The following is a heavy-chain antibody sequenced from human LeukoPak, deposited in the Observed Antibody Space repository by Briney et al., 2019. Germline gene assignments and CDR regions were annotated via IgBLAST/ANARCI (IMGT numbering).Heavy chain of an antibody. CDR1: GGSISSHY. CDR2: IYYSGST. V-gene: IGHV4-59*11. CDR3: AREDCGGDCYWNWFDP. Sequence: SETLSLTCTVSGGSISSHYWSWIRQPPGKGLEWIGYIYYSGSTNYNPSLKSRVTISVDTSKNQFSLKLSSVTAADTAVYYCAREDCGGDCYWNWFDPWGQGTLVTVSS. J-gene: IGHJ5*02. D-gene: IGHD2-21*02.